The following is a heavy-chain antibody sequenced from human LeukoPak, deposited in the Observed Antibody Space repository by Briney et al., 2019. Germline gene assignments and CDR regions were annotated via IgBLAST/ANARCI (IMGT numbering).Heavy chain of an antibody. CDR3: ARDWFHAIDY. D-gene: IGHD2/OR15-2a*01. CDR2: ISGSGSTI. Sequence: PGGSLRLSCAASGFTFGDYSMTWIRQAPGKGLEWVSYISGSGSTIYYADSVKGRFTISRDNAKNTLYLQMNSLRAEDTAVYYCARDWFHAIDYWGQGTLVTVSS. V-gene: IGHV3-11*04. J-gene: IGHJ4*02. CDR1: GFTFGDYS.